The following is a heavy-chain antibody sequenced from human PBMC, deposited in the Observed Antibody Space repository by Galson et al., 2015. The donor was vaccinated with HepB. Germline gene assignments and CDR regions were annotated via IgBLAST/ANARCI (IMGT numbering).Heavy chain of an antibody. CDR2: INPSGGST. V-gene: IGHV1-46*01. J-gene: IGHJ4*02. Sequence: SVKVSCKASGYTFTSYYMHWVRQAPGQGLEWMGIINPSGGSTSYAQKFQGRVTMTRDTSTSTVYMELSSLRSEDTAVYYCARTPRQAVFGVEFDYWGQGTLVTVSS. CDR3: ARTPRQAVFGVEFDY. CDR1: GYTFTSYY. D-gene: IGHD3-3*01.